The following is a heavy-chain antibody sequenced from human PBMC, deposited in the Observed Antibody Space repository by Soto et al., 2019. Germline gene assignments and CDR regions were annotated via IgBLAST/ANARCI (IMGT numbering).Heavy chain of an antibody. Sequence: PWGAQTHSWAGTGFTFLCDPSSVTRPAPRMWLNWVAAISYDERAKYYADSVKGRFTISRDNSKKTLYLQMNSLRADDTAMYYCAKDPDCSSPSCYHSERDFDCWGQGTLVTGSS. D-gene: IGHD2-2*01. CDR3: AKDPDCSSPSCYHSERDFDC. V-gene: IGHV3-30*18. CDR2: ISYDERAK. CDR1: GFTFLCDP. J-gene: IGHJ4*02.